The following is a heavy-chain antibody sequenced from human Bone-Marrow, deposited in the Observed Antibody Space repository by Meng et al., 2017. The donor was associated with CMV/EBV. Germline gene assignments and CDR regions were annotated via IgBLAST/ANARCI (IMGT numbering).Heavy chain of an antibody. CDR2: ISSSGSTI. J-gene: IGHJ6*02. D-gene: IGHD6-13*01. Sequence: GESLKISCAASGFTFSDYYMSWIRQAPGKGLEWVSYISSSGSTIYYADSVKGRFTISRDNAKNSLYLQMNSLRAEDTAVYYCARVGYYYYYGMDVWGQGTTVTVSS. CDR3: ARVGYYYYYGMDV. CDR1: GFTFSDYY. V-gene: IGHV3-11*01.